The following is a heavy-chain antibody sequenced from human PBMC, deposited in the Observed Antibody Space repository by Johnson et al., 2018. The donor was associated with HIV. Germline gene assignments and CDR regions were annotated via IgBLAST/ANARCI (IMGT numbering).Heavy chain of an antibody. CDR3: AKALVVVAATYAFDI. Sequence: QVQLVESGGGVVQPGRSLRLSCAASGFTFSSYGMHWVRQAPGKGLEWVAFIRYDGSNKYYADSVKGRFTISRDNSKNTLYLQMNSLRAEDTAVYYCAKALVVVAATYAFDIWGQGTMVTVSS. CDR1: GFTFSSYG. J-gene: IGHJ3*02. D-gene: IGHD2-15*01. CDR2: IRYDGSNK. V-gene: IGHV3-30*02.